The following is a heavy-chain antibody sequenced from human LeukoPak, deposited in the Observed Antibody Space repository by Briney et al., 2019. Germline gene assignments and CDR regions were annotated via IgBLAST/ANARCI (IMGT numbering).Heavy chain of an antibody. V-gene: IGHV3-30*04. D-gene: IGHD3-16*02. CDR1: RFIFSTYP. CDR2: ISYDGSNK. CDR3: AKASVYVYYGMDV. J-gene: IGHJ6*02. Sequence: GRSLRLSCAASRFIFSTYPMHWVRQAPGQGLEWVAVISYDGSNKYYADSVKGRFTISRDNSKNTLYLQMSSLRAEDTAVYYCAKASVYVYYGMDVWGQGTTVTVSS.